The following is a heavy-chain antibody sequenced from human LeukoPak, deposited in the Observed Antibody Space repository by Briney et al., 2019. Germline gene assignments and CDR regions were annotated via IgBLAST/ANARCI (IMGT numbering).Heavy chain of an antibody. CDR2: SIPNSGGT. V-gene: IGHV1-2*02. Sequence: ASVEVSFQASGYPFTGYYMHWVRPALGQGPEWIGWSIPNSGGTKYAQKFQGRVTMTRDTSISTAYMELSRPRSDDTAVYYCARARYDSSGYYGYWGQGTLVTVSS. CDR1: GYPFTGYY. CDR3: ARARYDSSGYYGY. D-gene: IGHD3-22*01. J-gene: IGHJ4*02.